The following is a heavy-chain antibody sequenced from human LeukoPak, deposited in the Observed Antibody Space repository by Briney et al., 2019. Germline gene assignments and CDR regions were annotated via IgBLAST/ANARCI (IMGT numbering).Heavy chain of an antibody. D-gene: IGHD4-23*01. J-gene: IGHJ4*02. CDR2: ISGSGGST. CDR3: ATSTAGRWYRDPHYFDY. Sequence: PGGSLRLSCAASGFTFSSYAMSWVRQAPGKGLEWVSAISGSGGSTYYADSVKGRFTISRDNSKNTLYLQMNSLRAEDMAVYYCATSTAGRWYRDPHYFDYGGQGIWVTVSS. CDR1: GFTFSSYA. V-gene: IGHV3-23*01.